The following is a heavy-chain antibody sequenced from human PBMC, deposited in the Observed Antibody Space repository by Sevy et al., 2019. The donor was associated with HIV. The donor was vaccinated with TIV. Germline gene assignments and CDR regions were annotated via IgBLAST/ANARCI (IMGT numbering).Heavy chain of an antibody. CDR1: GFTFSSYG. CDR2: ISYDGSNK. Sequence: GGALRLSCAASGFTFSSYGMHWVRQAPGKGLDWVTVISYDGSNKYYADSVKGRFTISRDNSKNTLYLQMNSLRAEDTAVYYCAKAWGRTWGTHFDYWGQGTLVTVSS. D-gene: IGHD7-27*01. CDR3: AKAWGRTWGTHFDY. V-gene: IGHV3-30*18. J-gene: IGHJ4*02.